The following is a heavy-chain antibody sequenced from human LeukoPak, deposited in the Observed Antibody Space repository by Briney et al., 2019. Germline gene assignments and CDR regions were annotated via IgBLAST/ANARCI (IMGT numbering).Heavy chain of an antibody. Sequence: VKVCCKASGGTFSSYAFSWVRQSPGQGLEWMGGIIPIFGTTYYAQKYQGRVAITADESTSTVYMELSSLTSEDTAIYYCARDSAEQWLTYYFDYWGQGTLVTVSS. CDR1: GGTFSSYA. CDR2: IIPIFGTT. V-gene: IGHV1-69*13. CDR3: ARDSAEQWLTYYFDY. J-gene: IGHJ4*02. D-gene: IGHD6-19*01.